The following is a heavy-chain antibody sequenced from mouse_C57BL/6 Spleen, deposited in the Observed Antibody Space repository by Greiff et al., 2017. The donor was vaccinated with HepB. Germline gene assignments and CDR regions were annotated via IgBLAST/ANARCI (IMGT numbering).Heavy chain of an antibody. CDR3: ARHGGSSFHYYAMDY. J-gene: IGHJ4*01. D-gene: IGHD1-1*01. V-gene: IGHV5-9*01. CDR1: GFTFSSYT. CDR2: ISGGGGNT. Sequence: EVKLMESGGGLVKPGGSLKLSCAASGFTFSSYTMSWVRQTPEKRLEWVATISGGGGNTYYPDSVKGRFTISRDNAKNTLYLQMSSLRSEDTALYYCARHGGSSFHYYAMDYWGQGTSVTVSS.